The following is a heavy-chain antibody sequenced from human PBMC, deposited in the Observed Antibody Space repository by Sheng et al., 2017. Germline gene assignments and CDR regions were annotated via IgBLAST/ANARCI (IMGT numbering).Heavy chain of an antibody. V-gene: IGHV3-11*06. Sequence: PGGSLRLSCAASGFTFSDYYMSWIRQAPGKGLEWVSYISSSSSYTNYADSVKGRFTISRDNAKNSLYLQMNSLRAEDTAVYYCARKVGRLRLNWFDPWGQGTLVTVSS. CDR2: ISSSSSYT. J-gene: IGHJ5*02. CDR3: ARKVGRLRLNWFDP. CDR1: GFTFSDYY. D-gene: IGHD4-17*01.